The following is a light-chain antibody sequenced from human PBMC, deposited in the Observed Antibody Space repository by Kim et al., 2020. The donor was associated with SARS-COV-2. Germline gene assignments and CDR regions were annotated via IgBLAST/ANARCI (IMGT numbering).Light chain of an antibody. Sequence: LSPGERATLSCRASQSINGNYLAWYQQKPGQAPRLLVYGASSRTTGIPDRFSGSGSGTDFTLTISRLEPDDFAVYFCQQYGSSPTFGQGTKVDIK. CDR1: QSINGNY. CDR2: GAS. V-gene: IGKV3-20*01. CDR3: QQYGSSPT. J-gene: IGKJ1*01.